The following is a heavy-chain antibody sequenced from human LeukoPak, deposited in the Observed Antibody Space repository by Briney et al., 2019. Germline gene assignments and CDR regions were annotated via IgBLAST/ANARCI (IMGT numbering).Heavy chain of an antibody. D-gene: IGHD3-10*01. V-gene: IGHV3-11*04. CDR2: ISPSGSTI. J-gene: IGHJ5*02. CDR3: ARRGLRENWFDP. Sequence: LSLTCAVYNGSFSGYYWTWIRQAPGKGLEWVSYISPSGSTIFFGDSVKGRFTISRDNSNNSLHLQMNSLRAEDTAVYYCARRGLRENWFDPWGQGTLVTVSS. CDR1: NGSFSGYY.